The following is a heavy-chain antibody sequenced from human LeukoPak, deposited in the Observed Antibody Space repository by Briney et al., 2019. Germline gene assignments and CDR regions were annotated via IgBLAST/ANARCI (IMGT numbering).Heavy chain of an antibody. D-gene: IGHD6-6*01. CDR2: IYHSGST. Sequence: SQTLSLTCAVSGGSISSGGYSWSWIRQPPGTGLEWIGYIYHSGSTYYNPSLKSRVTISVDRSKNQFSLKLSSVTAADTAVYYCARTVEQLDAFDIWGQGTMVTVSS. J-gene: IGHJ3*02. V-gene: IGHV4-30-2*01. CDR3: ARTVEQLDAFDI. CDR1: GGSISSGGYS.